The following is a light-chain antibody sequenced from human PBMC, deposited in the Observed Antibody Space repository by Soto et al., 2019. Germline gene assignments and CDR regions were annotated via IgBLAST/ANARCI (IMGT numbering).Light chain of an antibody. CDR2: AAS. CDR3: RQYGDSIAWT. V-gene: IGKV3-20*01. CDR1: QRVTNNY. J-gene: IGKJ1*01. Sequence: EVVLSQSPGTVSLSPGERATLSCRASQRVTNNYLAWYQQKAGQAPRLRIYAASSRATGIPDRFSGSGSGTDYPLSISRLEPEDFAVYCCRQYGDSIAWTFGQGTKVEIK.